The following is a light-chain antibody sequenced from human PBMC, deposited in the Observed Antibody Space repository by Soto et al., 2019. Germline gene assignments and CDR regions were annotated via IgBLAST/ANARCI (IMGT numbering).Light chain of an antibody. CDR2: GAS. CDR1: QSVSSN. J-gene: IGKJ1*01. Sequence: EIVMTQSPATLSVSPGERATLSCRASQSVSSNLAWYQQKPGQAPRLLIYGASTRATGIPARFSGSGSGTEFTLTISSLQSEDFAVSYCQQYNNWRWTFGQGTKVEIK. V-gene: IGKV3-15*01. CDR3: QQYNNWRWT.